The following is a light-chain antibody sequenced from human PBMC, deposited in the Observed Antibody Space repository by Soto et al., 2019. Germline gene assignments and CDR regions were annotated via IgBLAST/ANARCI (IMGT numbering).Light chain of an antibody. V-gene: IGKV3-15*01. CDR2: GAT. Sequence: EIVMTQSPATLSVSPGARATLSFRATQSVRSNVAWYYHKPGQAPRLLIHGATTRATGIPARFSGSGSGTEFTLTISSLQSEDFAVYYCQQYNNWPPITFGQGTRLEI. J-gene: IGKJ5*01. CDR3: QQYNNWPPIT. CDR1: QSVRSN.